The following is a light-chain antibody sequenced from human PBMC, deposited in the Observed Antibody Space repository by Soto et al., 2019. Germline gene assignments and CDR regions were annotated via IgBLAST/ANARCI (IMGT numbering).Light chain of an antibody. Sequence: EIVMTQSPATLCVSPGGIATLSCRASQSISDTLAWYQQKHGQAPSVLIYGAFTRATGIPARLSGTGSGTELTITISSMQYEDFELYYCQQYNDWTLTFGQGTQVDIK. CDR3: QQYNDWTLT. CDR1: QSISDT. V-gene: IGKV3-15*01. J-gene: IGKJ1*01. CDR2: GAF.